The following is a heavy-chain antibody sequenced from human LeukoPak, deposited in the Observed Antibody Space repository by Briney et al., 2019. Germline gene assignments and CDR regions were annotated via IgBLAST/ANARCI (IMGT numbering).Heavy chain of an antibody. CDR2: IYYSGST. V-gene: IGHV4-59*08. D-gene: IGHD3-9*01. CDR1: GGSISRYY. CDR3: ARGSLLRYFDWPD. J-gene: IGHJ4*02. Sequence: PSETLSLTCTVSGGSISRYYRSWIRQPPGKGLEWIGYIYYSGSTNYNPSLRSRVTISVDTSKNQFSLNLRSVTATDTAVYYCARGSLLRYFDWPDWGQGTLVTVSS.